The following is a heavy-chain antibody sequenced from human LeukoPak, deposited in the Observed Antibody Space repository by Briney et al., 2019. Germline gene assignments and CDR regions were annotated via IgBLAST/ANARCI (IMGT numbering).Heavy chain of an antibody. CDR1: GFTFSNAW. Sequence: GGSLRLSCAASGFTFSNAWMSWVRQAPGKGLEWVAVISHDGSNKYYTDSVKGRFTVSRDNSKNTLYLQMSSLSPEDTAVYYCGVDRSGAFDIWGQGTMVTVSS. V-gene: IGHV3-30-3*01. CDR2: ISHDGSNK. J-gene: IGHJ3*02. CDR3: GVDRSGAFDI. D-gene: IGHD6-19*01.